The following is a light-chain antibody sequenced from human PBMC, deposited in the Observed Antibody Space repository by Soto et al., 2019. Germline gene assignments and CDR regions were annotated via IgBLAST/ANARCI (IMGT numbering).Light chain of an antibody. V-gene: IGLV4-69*01. J-gene: IGLJ1*01. CDR3: QTWGTGIRV. CDR1: SGHSNYA. CDR2: VNSDGSH. Sequence: QPVLTQSPSASASLGASVKLTCTLSSGHSNYAIAWHQQQPEKGPRYLMKVNSDGSHRKGDGIPDRFSGSSSGAQRYLTISSLQSEDEADYYCQTWGTGIRVFGNGTMLTVL.